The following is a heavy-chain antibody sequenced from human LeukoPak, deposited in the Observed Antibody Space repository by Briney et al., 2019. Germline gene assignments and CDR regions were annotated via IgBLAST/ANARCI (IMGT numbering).Heavy chain of an antibody. CDR2: INPNGGGT. CDR1: GYTFTGYY. CDR3: ATARYCSGGSCYTCFDY. J-gene: IGHJ4*02. Sequence: GASVTLSCTASGYTFTGYYMRWVRQAPGQGLEWMGWINPNGGGTNYAQTVKGRVTITRDTSISTPYMELSRLRSDDTAVYYCATARYCSGGSCYTCFDYCCQGTLVIVSS. D-gene: IGHD2-15*01. V-gene: IGHV1-2*02.